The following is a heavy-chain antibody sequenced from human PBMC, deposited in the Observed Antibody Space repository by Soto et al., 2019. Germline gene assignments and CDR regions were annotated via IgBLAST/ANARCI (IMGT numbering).Heavy chain of an antibody. CDR2: IYYSGST. CDR1: GGSISSYY. V-gene: IGHV4-59*01. J-gene: IGHJ5*02. D-gene: IGHD2-15*01. Sequence: SETLSLTCTVSGGSISSYYWSWIRQPPGKGLEWIGYIYYSGSTNYNPSLKSRVTISVDTSKNKFSLKLSSVTAADTAVYYCARDIYCSGGSCDRWFDPWGQGTLVTVSS. CDR3: ARDIYCSGGSCDRWFDP.